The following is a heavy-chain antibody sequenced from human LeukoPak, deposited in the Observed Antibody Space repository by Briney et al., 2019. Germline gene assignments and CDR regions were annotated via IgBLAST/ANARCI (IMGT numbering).Heavy chain of an antibody. CDR2: ISSYNCNT. Sequence: ASVKVSCKASGYTFTSYGICWERQAPGQGLEWMGWISSYNCNTNYAQKLQGRVTMTTDTSTSTAYMEMRSLRSDDTAVYYCARVSRRAGLYYYFDYWGQGTLVTVSS. CDR3: ARVSRRAGLYYYFDY. D-gene: IGHD6-13*01. V-gene: IGHV1-18*01. CDR1: GYTFTSYG. J-gene: IGHJ4*02.